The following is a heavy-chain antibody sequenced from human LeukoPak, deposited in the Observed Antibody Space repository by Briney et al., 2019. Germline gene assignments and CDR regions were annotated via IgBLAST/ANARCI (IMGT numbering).Heavy chain of an antibody. CDR1: GYTFTCYY. CDR2: INPNSGGT. D-gene: IGHD3-16*01. CDR3: ATAGSYSYVSGYVDY. Sequence: ASVKVSCKTSGYTFTCYYMHWVRQAPGQGLEWMGWINPNSGGTNYAQKFQGRVTMTRDTSISTAYMELSRLTSDDTAVYYCATAGSYSYVSGYVDYWGQEALVTVSS. J-gene: IGHJ4*02. V-gene: IGHV1-2*02.